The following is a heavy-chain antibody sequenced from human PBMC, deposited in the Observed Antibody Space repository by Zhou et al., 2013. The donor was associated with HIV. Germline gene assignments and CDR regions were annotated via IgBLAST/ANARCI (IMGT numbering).Heavy chain of an antibody. CDR3: ARGNVTNFYYFMDV. CDR2: IIPIFGTA. CDR1: GGTFNNYA. J-gene: IGHJ6*03. D-gene: IGHD2-2*01. Sequence: QVQLVQSGAEVKKPGSSVKVSCKASGGTFNNYAISWLRQAPGQGLEWMGGIIPIFGTANYAQKFQGRVTITADESTSTAYMKLSSLRSEDTAIYYCARGNVTNFYYFMDVWGKGTTVTVSS. V-gene: IGHV1-69*12.